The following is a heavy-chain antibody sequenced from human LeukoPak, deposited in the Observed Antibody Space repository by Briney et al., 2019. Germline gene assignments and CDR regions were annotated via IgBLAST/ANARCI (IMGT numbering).Heavy chain of an antibody. CDR3: ARSGHGDFDY. CDR2: ITGDGSST. D-gene: IGHD3-10*01. J-gene: IGHJ4*02. V-gene: IGHV3-74*01. CDR1: GFTFSAYW. Sequence: GGSLRLSCAASGFTFSAYWMHWVRQVPGKGLVWVSRITGDGSSTNYADSVKGRFTISRDNARNTLYLQMNSQRAEDTAVYYCARSGHGDFDYWGQGALVTVSS.